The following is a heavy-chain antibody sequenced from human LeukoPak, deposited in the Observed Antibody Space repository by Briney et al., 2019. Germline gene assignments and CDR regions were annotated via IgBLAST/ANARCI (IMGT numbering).Heavy chain of an antibody. CDR2: IIPIFGTA. V-gene: IGHV1-69*13. D-gene: IGHD1-26*01. CDR3: LGGSYYYYGMDV. J-gene: IGHJ6*02. Sequence: GASVKVSCKASGGTFISYAISWVRQAPGQGLEWMGGIIPIFGTANYAQKFQGRVTITADESTSTAYMELSSLRSEDTAVYYCLGGSYYYYGMDVWGQGTTVTVSS. CDR1: GGTFISYA.